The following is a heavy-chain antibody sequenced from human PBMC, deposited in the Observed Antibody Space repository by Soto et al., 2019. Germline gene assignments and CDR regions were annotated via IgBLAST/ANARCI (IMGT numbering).Heavy chain of an antibody. V-gene: IGHV1-69*13. J-gene: IGHJ4*02. Sequence: ASVKVSCKASGGTFNNYALSWVRQAPGQGLEWMGGIIPIFNSANYAQKFQGRVTITADDSTSTAYMELRSLRPDDTAVYYCAREVTVASYSFDFWGQGTLVTVSS. CDR2: IIPIFNSA. CDR1: GGTFNNYA. CDR3: AREVTVASYSFDF. D-gene: IGHD5-12*01.